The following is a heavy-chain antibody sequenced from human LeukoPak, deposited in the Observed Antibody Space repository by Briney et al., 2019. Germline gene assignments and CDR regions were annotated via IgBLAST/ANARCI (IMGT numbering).Heavy chain of an antibody. J-gene: IGHJ3*02. CDR2: IIPIFGTA. CDR1: GGTFSSYA. Sequence: GASVKVSCTASGGTFSSYAISWVRQAPGQGLEWMGGIIPIFGTANYAQKFQGRVTITADESTSTAYMELSSLRSEDTAVYYCARAASIAATRGAFDIWGQGTMVAVSS. V-gene: IGHV1-69*13. CDR3: ARAASIAATRGAFDI. D-gene: IGHD6-6*01.